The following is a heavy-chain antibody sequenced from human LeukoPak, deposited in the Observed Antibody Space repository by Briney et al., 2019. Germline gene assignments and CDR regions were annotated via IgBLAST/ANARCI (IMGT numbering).Heavy chain of an antibody. V-gene: IGHV3-23*01. CDR1: GFTFFNYA. Sequence: GGSLRLSCAASGFTFFNYAMSWVRQSPGKGLEWVSIISGSGGNTNYADSVKGRFTISRDNSNNTLYLQMNSLRAEDTAVYYCTRDLMDYDVSTGLHHYYMDVWGQGTTVTVSS. CDR3: TRDLMDYDVSTGLHHYYMDV. J-gene: IGHJ6*02. CDR2: ISGSGGNT. D-gene: IGHD3-9*01.